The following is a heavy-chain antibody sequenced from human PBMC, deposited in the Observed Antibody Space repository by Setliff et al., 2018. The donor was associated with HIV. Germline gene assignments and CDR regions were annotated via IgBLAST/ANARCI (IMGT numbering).Heavy chain of an antibody. J-gene: IGHJ3*02. CDR3: ARLDSGSYFRSSYAFDI. Sequence: GESLKISCKGSGYSFTNYWIDWVRQMPGKGLEWMGIIYPGDSDTRYSPSFQGQVTISADKSISTAYLQWSSLKAPDTAMYYCARLDSGSYFRSSYAFDIWGQGTMVTVSS. CDR2: IYPGDSDT. CDR1: GYSFTNYW. D-gene: IGHD1-26*01. V-gene: IGHV5-51*01.